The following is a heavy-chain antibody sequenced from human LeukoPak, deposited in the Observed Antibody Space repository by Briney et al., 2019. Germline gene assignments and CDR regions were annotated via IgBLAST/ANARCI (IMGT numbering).Heavy chain of an antibody. CDR1: GGSISSSNW. CDR2: IVHSGST. D-gene: IGHD2-15*01. J-gene: IGHJ2*01. V-gene: IGHV4-4*02. Sequence: SGTLSLTCVVSGGSISSSNWWGWVRQSPEKGLEWIGEIVHSGSTDYNPSLKSRVTISVDNSENQFSLKLTSVTAADTAVYYCVRAYCGGGNCSEVWGRGTLVTVSS. CDR3: VRAYCGGGNCSEV.